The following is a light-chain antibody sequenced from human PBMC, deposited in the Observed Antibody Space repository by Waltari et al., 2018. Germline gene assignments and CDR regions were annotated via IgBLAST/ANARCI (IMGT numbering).Light chain of an antibody. J-gene: IGKJ2*01. CDR2: GES. CDR3: QQYGSSVMYT. CDR1: QSLTRRD. V-gene: IGKV3-20*01. Sequence: EIVLTQSPGTLSLSPGERATLSCRASQSLTRRDLAWYQQKPGQAPRLLIYGESSRAAGIPDRFSGSGSGTDFTLTISRLEPEDFAVYYCQQYGSSVMYTFGQGTKLEIK.